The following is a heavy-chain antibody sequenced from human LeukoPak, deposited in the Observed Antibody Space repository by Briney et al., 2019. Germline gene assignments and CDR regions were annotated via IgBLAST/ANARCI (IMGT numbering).Heavy chain of an antibody. CDR1: GGSFSGYY. Sequence: SETLSLTCAVYGGSFSGYYWSWIRQPPGKGLEWIGEINHSGSTNYNPSLKSRVTISVDTSKNQFSLKLSSVTAADTAVYYCARGYITMVRGVIFDYWGQGTLVTVSS. CDR3: ARGYITMVRGVIFDY. V-gene: IGHV4-34*01. J-gene: IGHJ4*02. CDR2: INHSGST. D-gene: IGHD3-10*01.